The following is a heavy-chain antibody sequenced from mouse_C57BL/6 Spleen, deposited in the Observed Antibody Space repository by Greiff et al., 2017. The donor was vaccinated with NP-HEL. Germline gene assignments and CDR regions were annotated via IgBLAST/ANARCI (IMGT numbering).Heavy chain of an antibody. V-gene: IGHV1-26*01. CDR2: INPNNGGT. Sequence: EVQLQQSGPELVKPGASVKISCKASGYTFTDYYMNWVKQSHGKSLEWIGDINPNNGGTSYNQKFKGKATLTVDKSSSTAYMELRSLTAEDSAVYYCGRFGSVGAWFAYWGQGTLVTVSA. CDR3: GRFGSVGAWFAY. J-gene: IGHJ3*01. CDR1: GYTFTDYY. D-gene: IGHD3-2*02.